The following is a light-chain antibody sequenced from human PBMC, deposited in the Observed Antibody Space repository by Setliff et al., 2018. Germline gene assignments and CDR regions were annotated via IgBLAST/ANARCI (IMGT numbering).Light chain of an antibody. CDR2: DVR. Sequence: QSALTQPRSVSGSPGRSVTISCTGTSSDVGAYNYVSWYQQHPGKVPKLMIYDVRKRPSGVPDRFSGSKSGNTASLTISGLQAEDEADYYCCSYTGFSYVLGSGTKVTVL. CDR3: CSYTGFSYV. J-gene: IGLJ1*01. V-gene: IGLV2-11*01. CDR1: SSDVGAYNY.